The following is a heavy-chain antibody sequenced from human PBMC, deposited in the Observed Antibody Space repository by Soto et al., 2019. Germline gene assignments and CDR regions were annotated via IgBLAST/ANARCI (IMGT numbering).Heavy chain of an antibody. D-gene: IGHD3-10*01. CDR2: IYYSGST. Sequence: PSETLSLTCTVSVGSISSYYWSWIRQPPGKGLEWIGHIYYSGSTNYNPSLKSRVTISVDTSKNQFSLELSSVTAADTAVYYCARDASVLGSIWFGLDPWGQGTLVTVSS. V-gene: IGHV4-59*01. J-gene: IGHJ5*02. CDR3: ARDASVLGSIWFGLDP. CDR1: VGSISSYY.